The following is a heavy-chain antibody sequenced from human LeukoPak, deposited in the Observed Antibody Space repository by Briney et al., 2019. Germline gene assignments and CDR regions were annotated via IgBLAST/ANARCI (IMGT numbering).Heavy chain of an antibody. Sequence: SETLSLTCAVYGGSFSGYYWSWIRQPPGKGLEWIGEINHSGSTNYNPSLKSRVTISVDTSKNQFSLKLSSVTAADTAVYYCARAYSGYDLAFDIWGQETMVAVSS. J-gene: IGHJ3*02. CDR2: INHSGST. D-gene: IGHD5-12*01. CDR3: ARAYSGYDLAFDI. CDR1: GGSFSGYY. V-gene: IGHV4-34*01.